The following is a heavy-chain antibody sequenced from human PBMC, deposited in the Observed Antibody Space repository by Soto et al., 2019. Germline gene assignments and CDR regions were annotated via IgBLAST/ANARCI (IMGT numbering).Heavy chain of an antibody. CDR2: IYTSGST. D-gene: IGHD4-17*01. CDR1: GGSISSYY. J-gene: IGHJ5*02. V-gene: IGHV4-4*07. CDR3: ARDLSYDYGDYNWFDP. Sequence: SETLSLTCTVSGGSISSYYWSWIRQPAGKGLEWIGRIYTSGSTNYNPSLKSRVTMSVDTSKNQFSLKLSSVTAADTAVYYCARDLSYDYGDYNWFDPWGQGTLVTVLL.